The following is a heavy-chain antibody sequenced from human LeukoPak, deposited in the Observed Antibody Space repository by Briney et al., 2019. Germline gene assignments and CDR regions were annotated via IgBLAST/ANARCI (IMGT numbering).Heavy chain of an antibody. CDR1: GFTFSHYA. CDR3: AKDRGGSSQLGDAFDV. V-gene: IGHV3-9*01. D-gene: IGHD2-15*01. Sequence: PGGSLRLSCAASGFTFSHYAMNWVRQAPGKGLEWVSGISYGSDNIGYVDSVKGRFTISRDKAKNSLYLQMNSLRTDDTAVYYCAKDRGGSSQLGDAFDVWGQGTMVSVSS. J-gene: IGHJ3*01. CDR2: ISYGSDNI.